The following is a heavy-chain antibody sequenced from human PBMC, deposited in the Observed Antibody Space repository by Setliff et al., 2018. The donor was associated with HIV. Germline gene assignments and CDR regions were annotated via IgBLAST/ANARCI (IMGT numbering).Heavy chain of an antibody. CDR1: GGSITSHY. J-gene: IGHJ3*02. CDR3: ASSGIQSNAFDI. V-gene: IGHV4-59*08. CDR2: IYYRGSA. D-gene: IGHD5-18*01. Sequence: SETLSLTCTVSGGSITSHYWSWIRQPPGKGLEWIGYIYYRGSANYNSSLKSRVTMSIDTSTNQFSLKVTSVTAADTAVYYCASSGIQSNAFDIWGQGTMVTVSS.